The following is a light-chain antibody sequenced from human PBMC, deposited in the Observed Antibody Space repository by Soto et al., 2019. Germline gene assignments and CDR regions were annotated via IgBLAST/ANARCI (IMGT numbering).Light chain of an antibody. CDR3: QAWDSSTVV. CDR1: RLGDKY. CDR2: QDS. J-gene: IGLJ2*01. V-gene: IGLV3-1*01. Sequence: SSELTQPPSVSVSPGQTASISCSGDRLGDKYACWYQQKAGQSPILVISQDSKRPSGIPERFSGSNSGNTATLTISGTQAMDEADYYCQAWDSSTVVFGGGTKLTVL.